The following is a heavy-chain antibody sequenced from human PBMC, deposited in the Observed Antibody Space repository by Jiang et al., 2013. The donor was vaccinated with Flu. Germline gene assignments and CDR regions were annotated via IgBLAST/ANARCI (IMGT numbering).Heavy chain of an antibody. J-gene: IGHJ4*02. D-gene: IGHD1-1*01. CDR2: VYVGRST. Sequence: LLKPSETLSLTCTVSGGSISNNYWSWIRQPAGKGLEWIGRVYVGRSTNYNPSLKSRVTMSIDTSRNQFSLKLTSVTAADTAVYYCARDPGSYSYFFDYWGRGTLVTVSS. V-gene: IGHV4-4*07. CDR3: ARDPGSYSYFFDY. CDR1: GGSISNNY.